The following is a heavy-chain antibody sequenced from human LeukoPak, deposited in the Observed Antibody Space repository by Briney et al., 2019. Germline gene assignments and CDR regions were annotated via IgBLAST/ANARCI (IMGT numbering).Heavy chain of an antibody. D-gene: IGHD3-22*01. V-gene: IGHV4-39*07. CDR1: GGSISSSSYY. Sequence: PSETLSLTCTVSGGSISSSSYYWGWIRQPPGKGLEWIGSIYYSGSTYYNPSLKSRVTISVDTSKNQISLKLSSVTAADTAVYYCARDRDTSGRYYYYMDVWGKGTTVTVSS. J-gene: IGHJ6*03. CDR3: ARDRDTSGRYYYYMDV. CDR2: IYYSGST.